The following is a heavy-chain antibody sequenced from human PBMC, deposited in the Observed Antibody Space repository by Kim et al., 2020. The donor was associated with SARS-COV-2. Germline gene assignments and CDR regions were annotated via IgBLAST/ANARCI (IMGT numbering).Heavy chain of an antibody. CDR3: ARDMGTQYSSSWFFSKVNYYYYGMDV. J-gene: IGHJ6*02. D-gene: IGHD6-13*01. Sequence: ASVKVSCKASGYTFTSYGISWVRQAPGQGLEWMGWISAYNGNTNYAQKLQGRVTMTTDTSTSTAYMELRSLRSDDTAVYYCARDMGTQYSSSWFFSKVNYYYYGMDVWGQGTTVTVSS. CDR2: ISAYNGNT. V-gene: IGHV1-18*01. CDR1: GYTFTSYG.